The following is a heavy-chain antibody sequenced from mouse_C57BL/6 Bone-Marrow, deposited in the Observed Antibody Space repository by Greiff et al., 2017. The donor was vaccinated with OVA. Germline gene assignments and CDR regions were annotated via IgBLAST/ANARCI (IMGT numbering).Heavy chain of an antibody. Sequence: QVQLQQPGAELVKPGASVKLSCKASGYTFTSYWMQWVKQRPGQGLEWIGEIDPSDSYTNYNQKFKGKATLTVDTSSSTAYMQLSSLTSEDSAVYYCARSILRWGFAYWGQGTLVTVSA. CDR1: GYTFTSYW. CDR2: IDPSDSYT. CDR3: ARSILRWGFAY. V-gene: IGHV1-50*01. D-gene: IGHD1-1*01. J-gene: IGHJ3*01.